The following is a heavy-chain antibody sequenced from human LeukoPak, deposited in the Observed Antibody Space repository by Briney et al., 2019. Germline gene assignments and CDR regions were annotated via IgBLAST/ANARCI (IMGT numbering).Heavy chain of an antibody. J-gene: IGHJ6*02. D-gene: IGHD4-17*01. V-gene: IGHV3-30*02. CDR3: ARNGPDYGDYGDPYYYYGMDV. CDR2: IRYDGSNK. CDR1: GFTFSSYD. Sequence: GGSLRLSCAASGFTFSSYDMHWVRQAPGKGLEWVAFIRYDGSNKYYADSVKGRFTISRDNSKNTLYLQMNSLRAEDTAVYYCARNGPDYGDYGDPYYYYGMDVWGQGTTVTVSS.